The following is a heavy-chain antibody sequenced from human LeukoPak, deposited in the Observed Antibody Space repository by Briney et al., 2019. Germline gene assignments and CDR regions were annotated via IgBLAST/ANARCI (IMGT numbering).Heavy chain of an antibody. V-gene: IGHV1-69*06. CDR3: ARVAAAVQNWFDP. J-gene: IGHJ5*02. Sequence: ASVKVSCKASGGTFSSYAISWVRQAPGQGLEWMGGIIPIFGTANYAQKFQGRVTITADKSTSTAYMELSSLRSEDTAVYYCARVAAAVQNWFDPWGQGTLVTVSS. D-gene: IGHD6-13*01. CDR1: GGTFSSYA. CDR2: IIPIFGTA.